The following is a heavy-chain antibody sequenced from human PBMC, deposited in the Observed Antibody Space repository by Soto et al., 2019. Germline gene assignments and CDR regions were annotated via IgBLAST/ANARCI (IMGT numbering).Heavy chain of an antibody. Sequence: SVKVSCKASGGTFSSYAISWVRQAPGQGLEWMGGIIPIFGTANYAQKFQGRVTITADESTSTAYMELSSLRSEDTAVYYCAQRVHYATGYYYYGMDVWGQGTTVTVS. V-gene: IGHV1-69*13. CDR2: IIPIFGTA. CDR1: GGTFSSYA. J-gene: IGHJ6*02. CDR3: AQRVHYATGYYYYGMDV. D-gene: IGHD4-17*01.